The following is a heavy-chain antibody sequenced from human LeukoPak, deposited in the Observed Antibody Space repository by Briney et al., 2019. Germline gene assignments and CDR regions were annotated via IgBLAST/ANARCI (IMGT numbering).Heavy chain of an antibody. CDR3: AIYDSSGYYNY. D-gene: IGHD3-22*01. CDR1: GFTVSSND. V-gene: IGHV3-53*01. J-gene: IGHJ4*02. CDR2: IYSGGRT. Sequence: PGGSLRLSCAASGFTVSSNDMSWVRQAPAKGLEWVSVIYSGGRTFYADSVKGRFTISRDNSKNTLYLQMNSLRAEDTAVYYCAIYDSSGYYNYWGQGTLVTVSS.